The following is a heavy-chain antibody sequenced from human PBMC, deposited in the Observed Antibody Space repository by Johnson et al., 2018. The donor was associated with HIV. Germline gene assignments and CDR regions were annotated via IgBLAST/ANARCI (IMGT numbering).Heavy chain of an antibody. Sequence: QVQLVESGGGVVQPGRSLRLSCAASGFIFSSYGMHWVRQAPGTGLEWVAVIWYDGSNKYYADSVKCRFTISRDNSKNTLYLQMNSLRAEDTAVYYCAKAVTGEGAFDIWGQGTMVTVSS. CDR1: GFIFSSYG. D-gene: IGHD7-27*01. J-gene: IGHJ3*02. CDR3: AKAVTGEGAFDI. CDR2: IWYDGSNK. V-gene: IGHV3-33*06.